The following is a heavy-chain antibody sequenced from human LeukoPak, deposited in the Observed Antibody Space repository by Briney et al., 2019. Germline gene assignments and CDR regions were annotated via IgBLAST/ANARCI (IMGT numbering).Heavy chain of an antibody. CDR1: GGSISSYY. CDR2: IYTSGST. CDR3: ARGSGAPTAFPLDF. D-gene: IGHD3-10*01. V-gene: IGHV4-4*09. Sequence: SETLSLTCTVSGGSISSYYWSWIRQPPGKGLEWIGYIYTSGSTNYNPSLKSRVTISVDMSKNQFSLKLSSVTAADTAVYYCARGSGAPTAFPLDFWGPGLLVTVSS. J-gene: IGHJ4*01.